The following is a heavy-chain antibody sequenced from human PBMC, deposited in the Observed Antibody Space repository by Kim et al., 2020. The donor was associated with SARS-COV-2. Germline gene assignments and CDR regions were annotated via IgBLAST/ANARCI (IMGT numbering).Heavy chain of an antibody. J-gene: IGHJ4*02. CDR3: AREVVAATPPH. Sequence: GGSLRLSCAASGFTFSIYSMNWVRQAPGKGLEWVSAISSSSSYIYYADSVKGRFTISRDNAKNSLYLQMNSLRAEDTAMYYCAREVVAATPPHWGQGTLVTVSS. CDR1: GFTFSIYS. V-gene: IGHV3-21*01. CDR2: ISSSSSYI. D-gene: IGHD2-15*01.